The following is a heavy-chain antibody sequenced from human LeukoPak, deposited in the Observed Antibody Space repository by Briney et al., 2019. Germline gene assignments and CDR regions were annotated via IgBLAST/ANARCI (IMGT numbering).Heavy chain of an antibody. J-gene: IGHJ4*02. CDR3: ARDALVRGVYFDY. CDR2: IKQDGSVK. Sequence: GGSLRLSCAASGFTFGAYWMTWVRQAPGKGLEWLANIKQDGSVKYYLDSVKGRFTISRDNAKNSLYLQMNSLRAEDTAVYYCARDALVRGVYFDYWGQGSLVTVSS. D-gene: IGHD3-10*01. CDR1: GFTFGAYW. V-gene: IGHV3-7*01.